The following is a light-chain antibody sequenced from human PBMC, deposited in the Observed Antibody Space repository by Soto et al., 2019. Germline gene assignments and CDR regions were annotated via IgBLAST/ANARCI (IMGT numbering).Light chain of an antibody. J-gene: IGLJ1*01. V-gene: IGLV1-47*01. CDR2: RNN. CDR3: AAWDDSLSGPV. CDR1: SSNIGNNF. Sequence: QAVLTQPPSVSAAPGQNVTISCSGTSSNIGNNFVSWYQHLPGTAPKILIYRNNQRPSGVPDRFSGSKSGTSASLAISGLRSEDEADYYCAAWDDSLSGPVFGTGTKLTVL.